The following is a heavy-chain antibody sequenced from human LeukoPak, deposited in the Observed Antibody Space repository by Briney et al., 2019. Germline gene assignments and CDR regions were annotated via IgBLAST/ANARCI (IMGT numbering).Heavy chain of an antibody. CDR1: GFTFSSYS. J-gene: IGHJ4*02. CDR3: AGSWSGYCDY. V-gene: IGHV3-21*04. D-gene: IGHD3-3*01. Sequence: GGSLRLSCAASGFTFSSYSMNWVRQAPGKGLEWVSSISSSSSYIYYADSVKRRFTISRDNAKNSLYLQMNSLRAEDTAVYYCAGSWSGYCDYWGQGALVTVSS. CDR2: ISSSSSYI.